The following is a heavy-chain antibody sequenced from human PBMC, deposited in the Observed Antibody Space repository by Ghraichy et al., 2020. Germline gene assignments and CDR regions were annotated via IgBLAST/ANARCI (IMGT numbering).Heavy chain of an antibody. V-gene: IGHV3-23*01. J-gene: IGHJ6*03. CDR2: ISGSGGST. Sequence: GGSLRLSCAASGFTFSSYAMSWVRQAPGKGLEWVSAISGSGGSTYYADSVKGRFTISRDNSKNTLYLQMNSLRAEDTAVYYCAKGDVARFLEWLRISYYYYMDVWGKGTTVTVSS. CDR1: GFTFSSYA. CDR3: AKGDVARFLEWLRISYYYYMDV. D-gene: IGHD3-3*01.